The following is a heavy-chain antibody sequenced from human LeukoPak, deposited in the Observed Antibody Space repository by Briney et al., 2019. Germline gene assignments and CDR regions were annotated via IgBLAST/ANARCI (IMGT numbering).Heavy chain of an antibody. CDR3: ASSGCSGSTCQFDY. J-gene: IGHJ4*02. V-gene: IGHV1-8*01. D-gene: IGHD2-15*01. CDR2: MNPNSGNT. CDR1: GYTFTSYD. Sequence: ASVKVSCRASGYTFTSYDINWVRQATGQGLEWMGWMNPNSGNTGYAQKFQGRVTMTRNTSISTAYMELSSLRSEDTAVYYCASSGCSGSTCQFDYWGQGTLVTVSS.